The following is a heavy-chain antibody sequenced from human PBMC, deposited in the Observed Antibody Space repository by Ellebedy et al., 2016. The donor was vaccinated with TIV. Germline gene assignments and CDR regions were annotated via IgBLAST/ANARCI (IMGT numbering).Heavy chain of an antibody. J-gene: IGHJ3*02. Sequence: GESLKISCAASGFTFSSFSMNWVRQAPGKGLEYISYITSSSTYIYYADSVRGRFTISRDNAKNSLYLQMHSLRDEDTALYYCVRDYAYAFDIWGQGTVVTVSS. CDR1: GFTFSSFS. CDR3: VRDYAYAFDI. D-gene: IGHD2-2*01. V-gene: IGHV3-48*02. CDR2: ITSSSTYI.